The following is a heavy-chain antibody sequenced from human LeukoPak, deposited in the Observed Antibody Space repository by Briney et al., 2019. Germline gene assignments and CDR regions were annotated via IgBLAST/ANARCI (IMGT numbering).Heavy chain of an antibody. V-gene: IGHV3-11*01. CDR3: AKDRTDYGAYIIWFDP. J-gene: IGHJ5*02. CDR1: GFTFSDYY. CDR2: ISSSGSTI. Sequence: GGSLRLSCAASGFTFSDYYMSWIRQAPGKGLEWVSYISSSGSTIYYADSVKGRFTISRDNSKNTLYLQMNSLRAEDTAVYYCAKDRTDYGAYIIWFDPWGQGTLVTVSS. D-gene: IGHD4-17*01.